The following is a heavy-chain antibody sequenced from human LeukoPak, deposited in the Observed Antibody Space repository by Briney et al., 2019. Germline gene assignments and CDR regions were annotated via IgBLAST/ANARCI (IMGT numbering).Heavy chain of an antibody. J-gene: IGHJ3*02. Sequence: PSETLSLTCAVSGDSISSGGYSWSWIRQPPGKGLEWIGYIYYSGSTYYNPSLKSRVTISVDTSKNQFSLKLSSVTAADTAVYYCARRQVYYDSSGDDAFDIWGQGTMVTVSS. D-gene: IGHD3-22*01. V-gene: IGHV4-30-2*03. CDR1: GDSISSGGYS. CDR2: IYYSGST. CDR3: ARRQVYYDSSGDDAFDI.